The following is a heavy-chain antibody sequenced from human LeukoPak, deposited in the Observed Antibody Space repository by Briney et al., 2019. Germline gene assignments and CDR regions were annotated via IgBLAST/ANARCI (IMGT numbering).Heavy chain of an antibody. D-gene: IGHD1-26*01. CDR2: ITSSGSTM. CDR3: AREAYSGGYSDY. V-gene: IGHV3-48*02. Sequence: GGSLRLSCAASGFTFSSYSMNWVRQAPGKGLEWVSYITSSGSTMFYKDSVKGRFTISRDNAKNSLYLQMNSLRDDDTAVYYCAREAYSGGYSDYWGQGTLVTVSS. J-gene: IGHJ4*02. CDR1: GFTFSSYS.